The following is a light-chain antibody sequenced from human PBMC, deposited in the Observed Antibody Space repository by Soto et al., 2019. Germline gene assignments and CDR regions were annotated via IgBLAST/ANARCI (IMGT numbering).Light chain of an antibody. CDR1: QSVIRH. Sequence: EIVMTQSPATLSVSPGERATLSCRGSQSVIRHLAWYRQKPGQAPRLLIYDASNRATGIPARFSGSGSWTDFTLTISSLEPEDFAVYYCQQRSNWPPLTFGGGTKVDIK. J-gene: IGKJ4*01. CDR3: QQRSNWPPLT. V-gene: IGKV3-11*01. CDR2: DAS.